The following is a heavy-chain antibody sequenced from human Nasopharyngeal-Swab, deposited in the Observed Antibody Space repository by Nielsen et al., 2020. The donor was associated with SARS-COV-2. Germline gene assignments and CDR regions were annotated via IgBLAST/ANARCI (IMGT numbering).Heavy chain of an antibody. D-gene: IGHD4-11*01. J-gene: IGHJ6*02. CDR3: ARDGDYTDV. CDR1: GGSISRGSYY. Sequence: SETLSLTCTVSGGSISRGSYYWSWIRQPAGKGLEWLGRIYTSGSTSYNPSLKSRVTISVDTSKNEFSLNLSSVTAADTAVYYCARDGDYTDVWGQGTTVTVSS. CDR2: IYTSGST. V-gene: IGHV4-61*02.